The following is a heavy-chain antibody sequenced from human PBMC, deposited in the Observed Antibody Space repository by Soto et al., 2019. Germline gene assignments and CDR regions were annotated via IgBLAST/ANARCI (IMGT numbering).Heavy chain of an antibody. J-gene: IGHJ6*01. Sequence: QVQVQQSGPGLVKPSETLSLTCTVSSGPSKSHNWGWIRQPPGRGLEWIGYVYDTWSTSYNRSPKSRVTVSADTSTNRISLTLRFVTAAATPGYYCVRQGIGFLHGLVDVWGQGTTVIVSS. CDR2: VYDTWST. CDR3: VRQGIGFLHGLVDV. V-gene: IGHV4-59*08. CDR1: SGPSKSHN. D-gene: IGHD3-10*01.